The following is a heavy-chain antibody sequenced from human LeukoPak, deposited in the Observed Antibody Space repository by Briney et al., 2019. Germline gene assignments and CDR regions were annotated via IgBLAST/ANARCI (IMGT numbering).Heavy chain of an antibody. Sequence: ASVKVSCKASGYTFTGYYMHWVRQAPGQGLEWMGRINPNSGGTNYAQKFQGRVTMTRDTSISTAYMELSRLRSDDTAVYYCARVYYYDSSGYHFDYWGQGTLVPVSS. CDR3: ARVYYYDSSGYHFDY. J-gene: IGHJ4*02. V-gene: IGHV1-2*06. CDR1: GYTFTGYY. D-gene: IGHD3-22*01. CDR2: INPNSGGT.